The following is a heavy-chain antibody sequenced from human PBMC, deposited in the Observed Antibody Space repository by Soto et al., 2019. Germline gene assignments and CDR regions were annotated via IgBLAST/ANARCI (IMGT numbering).Heavy chain of an antibody. D-gene: IGHD3-16*02. J-gene: IGHJ4*02. Sequence: QLQLQESGPGLVKPSETLSLTCTVSGGSISSSSYYWGWIRQPPGKGLEWIGSIYYSGSTYYNPSLQIGVTLSLDTSTNQCSLNLSSVTAAVTAVYYCARYYDYVWGSYRYFDYWGQGTLVTVSS. V-gene: IGHV4-39*01. CDR2: IYYSGST. CDR1: GGSISSSSYY. CDR3: ARYYDYVWGSYRYFDY.